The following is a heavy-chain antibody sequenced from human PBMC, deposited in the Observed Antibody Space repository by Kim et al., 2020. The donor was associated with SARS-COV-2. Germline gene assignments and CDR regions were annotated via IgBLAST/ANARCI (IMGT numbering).Heavy chain of an antibody. CDR3: AADPLLLSYGMDV. V-gene: IGHV1-58*01. J-gene: IGHJ6*02. Sequence: YAQKFQERVTSTRDMSTSTAYMELSSLRSEDTAVYYCAADPLLLSYGMDVWGQGTTVTVSS. D-gene: IGHD3-10*01.